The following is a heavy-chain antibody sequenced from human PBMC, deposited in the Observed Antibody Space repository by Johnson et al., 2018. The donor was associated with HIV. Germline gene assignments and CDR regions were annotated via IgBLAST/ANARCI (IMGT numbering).Heavy chain of an antibody. V-gene: IGHV3-30*04. J-gene: IGHJ3*02. CDR2: ISYDGSNK. D-gene: IGHD6-13*01. Sequence: QMQLVESGGGVVQPERSLRLSCAASGFTFSSYSMHWVRQAPGKGLEWVAVISYDGSNKYYADSVKGRFTISRDNSKNTLYLQMNSLRAEDTAVYYCAKEGWAAAQEGWGAFDIWGQGTMVTVSS. CDR3: AKEGWAAAQEGWGAFDI. CDR1: GFTFSSYS.